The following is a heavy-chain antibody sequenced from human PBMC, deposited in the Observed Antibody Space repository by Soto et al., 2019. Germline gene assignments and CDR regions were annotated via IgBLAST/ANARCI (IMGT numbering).Heavy chain of an antibody. CDR2: ISYDGGER. Sequence: QVQLVESGGGVVQSGGSLRLSCGGSGFIFSRYGMHWVRQAPGKGLEWVTGISYDGGERFYADSVKGRFTISRDNSKNXLDLQMSSLRPEDTAVYYCARDLPLYCRGDCNFDFWGQGTLVTVSS. CDR1: GFIFSRYG. J-gene: IGHJ4*02. D-gene: IGHD2-21*02. V-gene: IGHV3-30*03. CDR3: ARDLPLYCRGDCNFDF.